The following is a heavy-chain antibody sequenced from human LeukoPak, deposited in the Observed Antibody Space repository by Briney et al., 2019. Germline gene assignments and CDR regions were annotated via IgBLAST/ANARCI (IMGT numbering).Heavy chain of an antibody. J-gene: IGHJ5*02. Sequence: GGSLRLSCAASGFTFSSYWMSWVRQAPGKGLEWVANIKQDGSEKYYVDSVKGRFTISRDDAKNSLYLQMNSLRAEDTAVYYCARGSLHDYGDYVPGGFDPWGQGTLVTVSS. CDR2: IKQDGSEK. CDR3: ARGSLHDYGDYVPGGFDP. V-gene: IGHV3-7*01. CDR1: GFTFSSYW. D-gene: IGHD4-17*01.